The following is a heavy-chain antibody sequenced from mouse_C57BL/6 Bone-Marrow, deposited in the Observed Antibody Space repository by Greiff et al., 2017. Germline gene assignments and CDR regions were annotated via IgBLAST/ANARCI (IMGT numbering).Heavy chain of an antibody. Sequence: VQLQQPGAELVKPGASVKMSCKASGYTFTSYWITWVKQRPGQGLEWIGDIYPGSGSTNYNEKFKSKATLTVDTSSSTAYMQLSSLTSEDSAVYYCARAITTVVEDWYFDVWGTGTTVTVSS. CDR2: IYPGSGST. CDR1: GYTFTSYW. D-gene: IGHD1-1*01. J-gene: IGHJ1*03. V-gene: IGHV1-55*01. CDR3: ARAITTVVEDWYFDV.